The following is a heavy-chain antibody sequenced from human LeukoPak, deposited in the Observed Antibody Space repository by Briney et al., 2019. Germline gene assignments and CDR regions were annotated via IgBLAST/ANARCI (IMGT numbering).Heavy chain of an antibody. Sequence: VASVMVSCKASGYTFTAYYIHWVRQAPGQGLEWMGWISPNSGGTDYAQKFQGRVTMTRDTSISTAYMELSRLTSDDTAVYYCGRETGAWYFDLWGRGTLVTVSS. CDR2: ISPNSGGT. V-gene: IGHV1-2*02. CDR3: GRETGAWYFDL. D-gene: IGHD7-27*01. CDR1: GYTFTAYY. J-gene: IGHJ2*01.